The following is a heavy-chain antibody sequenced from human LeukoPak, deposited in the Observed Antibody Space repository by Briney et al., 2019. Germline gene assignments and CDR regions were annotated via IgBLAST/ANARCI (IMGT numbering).Heavy chain of an antibody. CDR1: GFTFSSYA. V-gene: IGHV3-23*01. CDR3: AKGDYGGKDRPYYFDY. D-gene: IGHD4-23*01. J-gene: IGHJ4*02. Sequence: GGSLRLSCAASGFTFSSYAMSWVRQAPGKGLEWVSAISGSGGSTYYADSVKGRFTISRDNSKNTLYLQMNSLRAEDTAVYYCAKGDYGGKDRPYYFDYWGQGTLVTVSS. CDR2: ISGSGGST.